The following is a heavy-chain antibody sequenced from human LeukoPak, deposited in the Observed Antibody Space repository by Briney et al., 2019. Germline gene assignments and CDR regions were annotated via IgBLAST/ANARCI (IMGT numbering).Heavy chain of an antibody. D-gene: IGHD6-19*01. J-gene: IGHJ5*02. V-gene: IGHV4-39*01. CDR2: IFYSGST. CDR3: ARQGYISGQGFRNNWFDP. Sequence: SETLSLTCTVSGGSISSSSFYWGWIRQPPGEGLEWIGTIFYSGSTYYNPSLRSRVTMSVDTSKNQFSLRLSSVTAADTAVYYCARQGYISGQGFRNNWFDPWGQGTLVTVSS. CDR1: GGSISSSSFY.